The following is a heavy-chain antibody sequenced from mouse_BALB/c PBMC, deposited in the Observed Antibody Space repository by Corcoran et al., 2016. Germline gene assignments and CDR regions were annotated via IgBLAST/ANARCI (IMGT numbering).Heavy chain of an antibody. J-gene: IGHJ3*01. Sequence: EVQLQQSGPELVKPGASVKISCKASDYSCTDYYMHWVKQSHVKSLEWIGRINPYSGATTYNQNFKDKATLTVDKSSSTTYMELHSLTSEDSAVYYCARSFWFAYWGQGTLVTVSA. CDR3: ARSFWFAY. CDR1: DYSCTDYY. V-gene: IGHV1-18*01. CDR2: INPYSGAT.